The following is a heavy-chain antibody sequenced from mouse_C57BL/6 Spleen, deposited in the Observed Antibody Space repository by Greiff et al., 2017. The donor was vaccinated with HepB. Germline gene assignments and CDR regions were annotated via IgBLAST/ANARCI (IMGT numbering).Heavy chain of an antibody. CDR3: ARSGGITTVVATPFDY. V-gene: IGHV1-72*01. Sequence: QVQLQQPGAELVKPGASVKLSCKASGYTFTSYWMHWVKQRPGRGLEWIGRIDPNSGGTKYNEKFKSKATLTVDKPSSTAYMQLSSLTSEDSAVYYCARSGGITTVVATPFDYWGQSTTLTVSS. D-gene: IGHD1-1*01. J-gene: IGHJ2*01. CDR1: GYTFTSYW. CDR2: IDPNSGGT.